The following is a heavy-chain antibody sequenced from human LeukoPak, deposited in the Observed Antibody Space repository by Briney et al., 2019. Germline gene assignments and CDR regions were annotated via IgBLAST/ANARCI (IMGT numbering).Heavy chain of an antibody. CDR2: ISAYNGNT. Sequence: ASVKVSCKASGYTFTSYGISWARQAPGQGLEWMGWISAYNGNTNYAQKLQGRVTMTTDTSTSTAYMELRSLRSDDTAVYYCVTPQTGRTSRGDYWGQGTLVTVSS. J-gene: IGHJ4*02. D-gene: IGHD1-1*01. V-gene: IGHV1-18*01. CDR1: GYTFTSYG. CDR3: VTPQTGRTSRGDY.